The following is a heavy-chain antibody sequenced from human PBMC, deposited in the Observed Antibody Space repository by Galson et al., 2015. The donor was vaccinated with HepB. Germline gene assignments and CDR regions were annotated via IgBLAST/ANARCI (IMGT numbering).Heavy chain of an antibody. J-gene: IGHJ6*02. Sequence: SVKVSCKASGYTFTGYYMHWVRQAPGQGLEWMGWINPNSGGTNYAQKFQGRATMTTDTSTSTAYMELRSLRSDDTAVYYCARGGPDCSGGSCYFDGMDVWGQGTTVTVSS. V-gene: IGHV1-2*02. CDR1: GYTFTGYY. D-gene: IGHD2-15*01. CDR3: ARGGPDCSGGSCYFDGMDV. CDR2: INPNSGGT.